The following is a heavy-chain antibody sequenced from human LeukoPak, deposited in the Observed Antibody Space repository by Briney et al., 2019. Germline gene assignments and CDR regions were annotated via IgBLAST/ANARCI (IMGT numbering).Heavy chain of an antibody. CDR2: IYIGGST. J-gene: IGHJ4*02. CDR3: ARESGTTLDY. Sequence: PGGSLRLSCAASGFTVSSNYMSWVRQAPGKGLEWVSVIYIGGSTYYADSVKGRFTISRDNSKNTLYLQMNSLRGEDTALYYCARESGTTLDYWGQGTLVTVSS. CDR1: GFTVSSNY. V-gene: IGHV3-53*01. D-gene: IGHD1-1*01.